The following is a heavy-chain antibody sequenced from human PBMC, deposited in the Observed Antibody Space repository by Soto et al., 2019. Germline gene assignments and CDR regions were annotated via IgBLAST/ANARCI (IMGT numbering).Heavy chain of an antibody. Sequence: GGSLRLSCAGSGFTPTTTPLSWVRQPPGKGLEWVTTISGTASRTYYVDSVKGRFFISRDNAKTTVTLQMNNLTLDATAVYYCAPSFRYFDNWRQGTQVTVSS. CDR3: APSFRYFDN. J-gene: IGHJ4*02. D-gene: IGHD3-9*01. CDR2: ISGTASRT. CDR1: GFTPTTTP. V-gene: IGHV3-23*01.